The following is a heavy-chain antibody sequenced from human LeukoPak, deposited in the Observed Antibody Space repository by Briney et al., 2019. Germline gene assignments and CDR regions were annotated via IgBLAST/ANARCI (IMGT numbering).Heavy chain of an antibody. CDR2: IYYSGSA. CDR1: GGSISSYY. CDR3: ARGNDVLDSSSWFDY. V-gene: IGHV4-59*01. J-gene: IGHJ4*02. Sequence: SETLSLTCTVSGGSISSYYWSWIRQPPGKGLEWIGYIYYSGSANYNPSLKSRVTISVDTSKNRFSLKLRSVTAADTAVYYCARGNDVLDSSSWFDYWGQGTLVTVSS. D-gene: IGHD6-13*01.